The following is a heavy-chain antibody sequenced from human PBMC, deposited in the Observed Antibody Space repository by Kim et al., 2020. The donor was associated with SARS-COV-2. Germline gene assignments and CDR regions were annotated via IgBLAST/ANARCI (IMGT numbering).Heavy chain of an antibody. D-gene: IGHD2-2*03. Sequence: GGSLRLSCTTSVFTFTGYAMRWVRQAPGKGLEWVSSIDGSDGTTYYVDSVKGRFTISRDNSKNTLYLQLNSLRADDTAVYYCMKGGWGWIWDHWGQGT. CDR1: VFTFTGYA. V-gene: IGHV3-23*01. CDR3: MKGGWGWIWDH. CDR2: IDGSDGTT. J-gene: IGHJ4*02.